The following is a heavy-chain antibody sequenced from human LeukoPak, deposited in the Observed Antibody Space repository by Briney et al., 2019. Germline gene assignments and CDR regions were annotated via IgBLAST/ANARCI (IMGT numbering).Heavy chain of an antibody. CDR2: IKQDGSEI. J-gene: IGHJ4*02. V-gene: IGHV3-7*01. CDR3: ARDRGHSGYDLYDY. Sequence: GGTLRCSYAASGFTISNFWRGRVRQDQGKGLKWVANIKQDGSEIYYVDSVRARFTISRDTAKDSLYLQMNSLRAEDTAVYYCARDRGHSGYDLYDYWGQGTLVTVSS. CDR1: GFTISNFW. D-gene: IGHD5-12*01.